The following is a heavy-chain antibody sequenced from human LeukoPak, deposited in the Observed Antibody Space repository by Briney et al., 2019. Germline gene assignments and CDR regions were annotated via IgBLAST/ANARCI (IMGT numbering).Heavy chain of an antibody. J-gene: IGHJ4*02. V-gene: IGHV3-30*18. CDR1: GFTFSSYG. CDR3: AKDQTAQTMVRNRAPDY. D-gene: IGHD3-10*01. Sequence: GGSLRLSCAASGFTFSSYGIHWVRQAPGQGLEWVAVISYDGSNKYYADSVKGRFTIYRDNSKHTLYLQMNSLRVEDTALYYCAKDQTAQTMVRNRAPDYWGQGTLVTVSS. CDR2: ISYDGSNK.